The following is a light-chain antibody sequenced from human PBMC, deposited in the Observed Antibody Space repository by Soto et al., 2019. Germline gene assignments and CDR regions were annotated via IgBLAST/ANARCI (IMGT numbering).Light chain of an antibody. Sequence: QSVLTQPAPVSGSPAQSATISYTGPRSDNSDSNFISWYQHSPGKAPRHLIYQVNNRPSGASGSLSGLRAGSTTSLTISALLDDDAADYFCASCRSGTILVLGSGTKGTVL. J-gene: IGLJ1*01. CDR3: ASCRSGTILV. V-gene: IGLV2-14*01. CDR2: QVN. CDR1: RSDNSDSNF.